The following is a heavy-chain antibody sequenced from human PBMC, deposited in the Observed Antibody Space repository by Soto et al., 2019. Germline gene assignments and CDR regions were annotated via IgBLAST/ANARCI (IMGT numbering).Heavy chain of an antibody. CDR2: ISAYNGNT. CDR3: ARGGSSYGYGY. CDR1: GYTFTSYD. Sequence: QVQLVQSGAEVKKPGASVKVSCKASGYTFTSYDISWVRQAPGQGLEWMGWISAYNGNTNYAQKLQGRVTKTTDTSTRPAYISLSSLRSYDTVLDFCARGGSSYGYGYWGQGTLVIVCS. J-gene: IGHJ1*01. V-gene: IGHV1-18*01. D-gene: IGHD5-18*01.